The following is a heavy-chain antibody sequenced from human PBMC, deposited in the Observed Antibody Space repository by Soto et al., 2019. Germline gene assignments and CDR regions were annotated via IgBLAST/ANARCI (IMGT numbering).Heavy chain of an antibody. D-gene: IGHD3-22*01. Sequence: EVQLVESGGGLVKPGGSLRLSCAASGFTFSNAWMNWVRQAPGKGLEWVGRIKSKTDGGTTDYAAPVKGRFTISRDDSKNTLYLQMNSLKTEDTAVYYCTTDNEQKVNYYDSSGYYYWGQGTLVTVSS. CDR1: GFTFSNAW. J-gene: IGHJ4*02. CDR2: IKSKTDGGTT. CDR3: TTDNEQKVNYYDSSGYYY. V-gene: IGHV3-15*07.